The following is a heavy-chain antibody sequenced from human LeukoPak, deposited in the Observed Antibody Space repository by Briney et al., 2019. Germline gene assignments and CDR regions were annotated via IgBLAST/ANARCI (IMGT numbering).Heavy chain of an antibody. CDR1: GFTFSSYG. CDR3: AKDHQVVVLITPYFDY. V-gene: IGHV3-30*18. Sequence: GGSLRLSCAASGFTFSSYGMHWVRQAPGKGLEWVAVISYDGSNKYYADSVKGRFTISRDNSKNTLYLQMNGLSAEDTAVYYCAKDHQVVVLITPYFDYWGQGTLVTVSS. D-gene: IGHD3-22*01. J-gene: IGHJ4*02. CDR2: ISYDGSNK.